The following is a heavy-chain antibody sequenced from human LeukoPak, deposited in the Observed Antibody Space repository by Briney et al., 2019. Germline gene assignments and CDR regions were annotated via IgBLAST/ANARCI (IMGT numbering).Heavy chain of an antibody. CDR2: INHSGGT. Sequence: PSETLSLTCAVYGGSFSAYYWSWTRQSPGKGLEWIGEINHSGGTNYNPTLQSRVTILVDTSKNQFSLKLSSVTAADTAVYYCATERRYSSGRWDYYFDNWGQGILVTVSS. V-gene: IGHV4-34*01. CDR3: ATERRYSSGRWDYYFDN. CDR1: GGSFSAYY. J-gene: IGHJ4*02. D-gene: IGHD6-19*01.